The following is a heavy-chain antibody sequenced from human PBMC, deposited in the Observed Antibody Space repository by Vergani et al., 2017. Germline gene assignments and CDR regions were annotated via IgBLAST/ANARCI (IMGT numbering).Heavy chain of an antibody. J-gene: IGHJ4*02. D-gene: IGHD3-22*01. V-gene: IGHV5-51*01. Sequence: EVQLVQSGAEVKKPGESLPISCKCSGYSFTNYWIGWVRQMPGNGLEWMGIIYPGDSRTRYSPSFQGQVTFSADKSSTTAYLQWSSLKASDTAMYYCARHGGRGSSGYYLHYWGQGTLVTVSS. CDR1: GYSFTNYW. CDR3: ARHGGRGSSGYYLHY. CDR2: IYPGDSRT.